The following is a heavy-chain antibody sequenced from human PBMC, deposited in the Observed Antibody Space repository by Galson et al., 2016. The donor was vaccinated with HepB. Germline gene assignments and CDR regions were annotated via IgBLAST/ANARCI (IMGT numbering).Heavy chain of an antibody. CDR3: ARNPNAAATGTWG. J-gene: IGHJ4*02. CDR1: GLSVSNNY. CDR2: IYSGGAT. V-gene: IGHV3-53*01. Sequence: SLRLSCAASGLSVSNNYMIWVRQAPGKGLEWVSSIYSGGATHYADSVKGRFTISRDSSKNTLYRQMNSLSAEDTAVYFCARNPNAAATGTWGWGQGTLVTVSS. D-gene: IGHD6-13*01.